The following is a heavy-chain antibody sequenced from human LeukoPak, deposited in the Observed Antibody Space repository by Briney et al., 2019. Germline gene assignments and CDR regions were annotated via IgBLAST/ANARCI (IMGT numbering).Heavy chain of an antibody. CDR3: ARGYCSGGSCSGLDY. D-gene: IGHD2-15*01. CDR2: INPTSGGT. V-gene: IGHV1-2*02. CDR1: GYTFTNYY. Sequence: ASVKVSCKASGYTFTNYYMHWVRQAPGQGLKWMGWINPTSGGTNYAQKFQGRVTMTRDTSISTAYMELSRLTSDDTAVFYCARGYCSGGSCSGLDYWGQGTLVTVSS. J-gene: IGHJ4*02.